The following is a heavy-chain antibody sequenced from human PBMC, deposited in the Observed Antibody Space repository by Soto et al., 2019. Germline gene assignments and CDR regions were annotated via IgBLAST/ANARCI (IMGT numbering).Heavy chain of an antibody. CDR2: ISAGNGTT. Sequence: SVKRSSKASGYTFASYAMHCVLQSPGQRLEWIGAISAGNGTTRYSPQLQGRVTIPRDTSESTAYMELSSMRSDAPAVYYCARELSTCYGGVDYWGQGTLVTVSS. V-gene: IGHV1-3*01. D-gene: IGHD2-2*01. CDR1: GYTFASYA. J-gene: IGHJ4*02. CDR3: ARELSTCYGGVDY.